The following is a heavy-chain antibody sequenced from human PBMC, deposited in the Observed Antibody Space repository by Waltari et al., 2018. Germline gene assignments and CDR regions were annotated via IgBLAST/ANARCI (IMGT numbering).Heavy chain of an antibody. V-gene: IGHV3-7*03. CDR1: GFSFTTYS. CDR2: IRQDYGV. J-gene: IGHJ4*02. CDR3: ARWRGQQSEFDS. Sequence: EVQLVESGGGLVQPGGSLRLSCAAAGFSFTTYSMAWVRLAPGKGLEWVANIRQDYGVEYVDSVKGRFTISRDSAKNSMYLQMNSLRAEDTAMYYCARWRGQQSEFDSWGPGTLVTVSS. D-gene: IGHD3-3*01.